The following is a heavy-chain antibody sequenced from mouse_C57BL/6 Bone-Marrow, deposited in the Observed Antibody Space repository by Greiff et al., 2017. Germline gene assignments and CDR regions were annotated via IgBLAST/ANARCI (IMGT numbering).Heavy chain of an antibody. CDR3: AREGFSTSAGYIDV. Sequence: QVQLQQSGAELVKPGASVKISCKASGYAFSSYWMNWVKQRPGKGLEWIGQIYPGDGDTNYNGKFKGKAPLTADKSSSTAYMQLSSLPSEDASVYFCAREGFSTSAGYIDVWGTGTTVTVSS. J-gene: IGHJ1*03. D-gene: IGHD1-1*01. CDR2: IYPGDGDT. V-gene: IGHV1-80*01. CDR1: GYAFSSYW.